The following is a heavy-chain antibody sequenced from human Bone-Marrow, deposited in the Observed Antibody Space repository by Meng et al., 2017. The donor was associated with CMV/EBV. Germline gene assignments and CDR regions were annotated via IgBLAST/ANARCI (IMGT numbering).Heavy chain of an antibody. D-gene: IGHD3-16*01. CDR2: ISSSGSTI. CDR3: ARAFRGGDY. V-gene: IGHV3-48*04. Sequence: GESLKISCAASGFTFSSYGMHWVRQAPGKGLEWVSYISSSGSTIYYADSVKGRFTISRDNAKNSLYLQMNSLRAEDTAVYYCARAFRGGDYWGQGTLVTVSS. CDR1: GFTFSSYG. J-gene: IGHJ4*02.